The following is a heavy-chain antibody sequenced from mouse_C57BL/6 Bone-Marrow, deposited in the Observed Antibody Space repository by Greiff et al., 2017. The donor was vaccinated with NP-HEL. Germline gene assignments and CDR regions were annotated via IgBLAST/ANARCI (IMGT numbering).Heavy chain of an antibody. CDR2: ISSGGSYT. CDR1: GFTFSSYG. J-gene: IGHJ4*01. V-gene: IGHV5-6*01. Sequence: EVKVVESGGDLVKPGGSLKLSCAASGFTFSSYGMSWVRQTPDKRLEWVATISSGGSYTYYPDSVKGRFTISRDNAKNTLYLQMSSLKSEDTAMYYCASLIPYAMDYWGQGTSVTVSS. CDR3: ASLIPYAMDY.